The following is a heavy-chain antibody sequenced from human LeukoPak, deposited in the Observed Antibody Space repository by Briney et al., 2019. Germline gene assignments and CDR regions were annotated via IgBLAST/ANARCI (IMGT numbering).Heavy chain of an antibody. CDR3: ASPVRYYDTWSGYPPFDY. CDR2: IIPMSGTA. Sequence: SVKVSCKASGGTFNNFAISWVRQAPGQGLEWVGGIIPMSGTANYAQKFQGRVTITADESTSTAYMELSSLRSEDTAIYYCASPVRYYDTWSGYPPFDYWGQGTLVTVSS. D-gene: IGHD3-3*01. J-gene: IGHJ4*02. V-gene: IGHV1-69*13. CDR1: GGTFNNFA.